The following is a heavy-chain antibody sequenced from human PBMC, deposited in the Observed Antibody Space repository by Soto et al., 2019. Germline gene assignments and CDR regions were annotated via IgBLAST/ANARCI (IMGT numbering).Heavy chain of an antibody. Sequence: GVPLRLSCAASGFTFSNYGMHRVRQATGKGLEWVAVISYDGSNKYYADSVKGRFTISRDNSKNTLYLQMNSLRAEDTAVYYCAKDYSSSWYPAYYYYYYGMDVWGQGTTVTVSS. D-gene: IGHD6-13*01. J-gene: IGHJ6*02. V-gene: IGHV3-30*18. CDR2: ISYDGSNK. CDR1: GFTFSNYG. CDR3: AKDYSSSWYPAYYYYYYGMDV.